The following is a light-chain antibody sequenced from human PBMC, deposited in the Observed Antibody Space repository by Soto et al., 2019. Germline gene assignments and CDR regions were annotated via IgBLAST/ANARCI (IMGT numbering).Light chain of an antibody. V-gene: IGKV3D-20*02. J-gene: IGKJ5*01. CDR3: QQRSNWPLT. CDR2: DTF. CDR1: QSVNNNY. Sequence: EIVLMQSPGTLSLSPGEGATLSCRASQSVNNNYLAWYQQKPGQAPTVLIFDTFRRATGVPDRFSGSGSGTDFTLTISRLEPEDFAVYYCQQRSNWPLTFGQGTRLEIK.